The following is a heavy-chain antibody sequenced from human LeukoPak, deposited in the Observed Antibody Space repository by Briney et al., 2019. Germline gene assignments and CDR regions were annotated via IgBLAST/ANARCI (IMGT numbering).Heavy chain of an antibody. CDR1: GYSFTSYW. CDR3: ARGWNGYSHYFDL. V-gene: IGHV5-51*01. J-gene: IGHJ4*02. D-gene: IGHD3-3*01. Sequence: GESLKISCKGSGYSFTSYWIAWVRQMPGKGLEWMGIIYPRDSDARYSPSFQGQVTISADKSINTAYLQWSSLKASDTALYYCARGWNGYSHYFDLWGQGTLVTVSS. CDR2: IYPRDSDA.